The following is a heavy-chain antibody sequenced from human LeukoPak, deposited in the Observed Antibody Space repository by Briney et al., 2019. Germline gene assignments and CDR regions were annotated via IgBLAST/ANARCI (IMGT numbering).Heavy chain of an antibody. V-gene: IGHV4-31*03. J-gene: IGHJ5*02. CDR2: IYSSGST. CDR3: ARGYDSNSYSPGFDP. CDR1: GDSFSRGGYY. D-gene: IGHD3-22*01. Sequence: SQTLSLTCTVSGDSFSRGGYYWSWLRQHPVKGLEWIGYIYSSGSTFYNPSLKSRLALSKDTSKNQFSLNLSSVTAADTAVYYCARGYDSNSYSPGFDPWGQGTLVTVSS.